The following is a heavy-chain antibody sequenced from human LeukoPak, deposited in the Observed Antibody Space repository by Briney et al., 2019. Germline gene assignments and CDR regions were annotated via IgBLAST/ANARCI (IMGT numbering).Heavy chain of an antibody. D-gene: IGHD1-14*01. Sequence: SETLSLTCTVSGGSISGYYWSWIRQPPGKGLEWIGDIYFGVTTYYKTSLKSRVTISLHASTNQFSPNLTSVTAADTAEYFCARRTAKWNHRSPEFDPWGQGTLVIVSS. CDR1: GGSISGYY. CDR2: IYFGVTT. CDR3: ARRTAKWNHRSPEFDP. V-gene: IGHV4-59*08. J-gene: IGHJ5*01.